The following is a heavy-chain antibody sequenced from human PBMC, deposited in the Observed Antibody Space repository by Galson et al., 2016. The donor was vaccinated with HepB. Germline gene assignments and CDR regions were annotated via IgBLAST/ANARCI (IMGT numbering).Heavy chain of an antibody. J-gene: IGHJ4*02. CDR3: ARGDTSGSPGRDY. CDR1: GDSVSSNSAA. V-gene: IGHV6-1*01. CDR2: TYYRSKWYN. Sequence: CAISGDSVSSNSAAWNWIRQSPSRGLEWLGRTYYRSKWYNDYAVSVKSRIIVNPDTSKNQFSLQLNSVTPEDTAVYYCARGDTSGSPGRDYWGQGTLVTVSS. D-gene: IGHD3-22*01.